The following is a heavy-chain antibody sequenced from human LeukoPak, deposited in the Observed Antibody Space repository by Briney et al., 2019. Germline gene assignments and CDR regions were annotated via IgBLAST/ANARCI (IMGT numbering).Heavy chain of an antibody. CDR1: GGSVSSGSYY. Sequence: PSETLSLTCAVYGGSVSSGSYYWSWIRQPPGKGLEWIGYIYYSGSTNYNPSLKSRVTISVDTSKNQFSLKLSSVTAADTAVYYCARDKDGYNFDYWGQGTLVTVSS. J-gene: IGHJ4*02. CDR2: IYYSGST. V-gene: IGHV4-61*01. D-gene: IGHD5-24*01. CDR3: ARDKDGYNFDY.